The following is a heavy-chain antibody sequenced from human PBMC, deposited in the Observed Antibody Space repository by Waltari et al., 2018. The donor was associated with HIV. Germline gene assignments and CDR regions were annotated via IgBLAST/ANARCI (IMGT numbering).Heavy chain of an antibody. CDR1: GGSISSGTYY. CDR2: IYTSGST. J-gene: IGHJ4*02. Sequence: QVQLQESGPGLVKPSQTLSLTCPVSGGSISSGTYYWSWIRQPAGKGLEWIGRIYTSGSTNYNPSLKSRLTISVDTSKNQFSLKLSSVTAADTAVYYCARTRIPSSGWYVDYWGQGTLVTVSS. D-gene: IGHD6-19*01. V-gene: IGHV4-61*02. CDR3: ARTRIPSSGWYVDY.